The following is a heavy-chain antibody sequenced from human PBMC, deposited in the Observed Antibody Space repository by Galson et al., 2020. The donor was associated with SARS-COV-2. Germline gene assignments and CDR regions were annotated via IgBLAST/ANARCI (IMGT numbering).Heavy chain of an antibody. V-gene: IGHV4-4*02. CDR2: IYHSGST. CDR1: GGSISSSNW. D-gene: IGHD6-13*01. J-gene: IGHJ2*01. CDR3: ARDLHQLAPRIYGYFDL. Sequence: SETLSLTCAVSGGSISSSNWWSWVRQPPGKGLAWIGEIYHSGSTNYNPSLKSRVTISVDKSKNQFSLKLSSVTAADTAVYYCARDLHQLAPRIYGYFDLWGRGTLVTVSS.